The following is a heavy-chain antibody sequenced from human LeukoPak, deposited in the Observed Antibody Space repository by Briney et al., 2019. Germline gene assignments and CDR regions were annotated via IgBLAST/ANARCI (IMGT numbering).Heavy chain of an antibody. J-gene: IGHJ4*02. CDR2: IGVYNGDT. Sequence: ASVKVSCKASGYRFSSYGITWVRQAPGQGLEWMGWIGVYNGDTNYVQKFQGRISMTTDTSTSTAYTELRSLRSDDTAVYYCAREGVVGALIFDYWGQGTVVTVSS. CDR1: GYRFSSYG. V-gene: IGHV1-18*01. D-gene: IGHD1-26*01. CDR3: AREGVVGALIFDY.